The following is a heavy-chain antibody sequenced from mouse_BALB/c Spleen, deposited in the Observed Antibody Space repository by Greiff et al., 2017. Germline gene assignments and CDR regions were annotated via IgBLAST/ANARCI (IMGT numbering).Heavy chain of an antibody. CDR3: ASDYDWFAY. CDR1: GFTFSDYY. J-gene: IGHJ3*01. CDR2: ISDGGSYT. Sequence: EVQGVESGGGLVKPGGSLKLSCAASGFTFSDYYMYWVRQTPEKRLEWVATISDGGSYTYYPDSVKGRFTISRDNAKNNLYLQMSSLKSEDTAMYYCASDYDWFAYWGQGTLVTVSA. D-gene: IGHD2-12*01. V-gene: IGHV5-4*02.